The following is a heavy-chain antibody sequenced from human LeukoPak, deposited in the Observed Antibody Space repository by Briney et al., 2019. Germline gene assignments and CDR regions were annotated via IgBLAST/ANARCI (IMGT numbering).Heavy chain of an antibody. CDR3: ARDKGLLWFGELMPVFGY. CDR1: GGSISSSSYY. D-gene: IGHD3-10*01. Sequence: LSLTCTVSGGSISSSSYYWGWIRQAPGKGLEWVSYISSSGSTIYYADSVKGRFTISRDNAKNSLYLQMNSLRAEDTAVYYCARDKGLLWFGELMPVFGYWGQGTLVTVSS. CDR2: ISSSGSTI. V-gene: IGHV3-11*04. J-gene: IGHJ4*02.